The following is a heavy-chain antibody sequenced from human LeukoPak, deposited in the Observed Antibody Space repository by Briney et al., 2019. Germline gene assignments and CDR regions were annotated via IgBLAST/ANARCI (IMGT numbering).Heavy chain of an antibody. D-gene: IGHD1-7*01. J-gene: IGHJ4*02. CDR2: INHSGST. Sequence: SETLSLTCAVYGGSFSGYYWSWIRQPPGKGLEWIGEINHSGSTNYHPSLKSRVTISVSTSKHQFSLKLSSVTAADTAVYYCARGISGTWYFDYWGQGTLATVSS. V-gene: IGHV4-34*01. CDR3: ARGISGTWYFDY. CDR1: GGSFSGYY.